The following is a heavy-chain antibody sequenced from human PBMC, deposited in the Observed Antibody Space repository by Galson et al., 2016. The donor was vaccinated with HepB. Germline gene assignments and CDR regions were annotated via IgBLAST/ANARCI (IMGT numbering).Heavy chain of an antibody. CDR2: IYNDGST. J-gene: IGHJ4*02. Sequence: SLRLSCAASGFSVSKFYLIWVRQAPGEGLEWISTIYNDGSTHYADSVRGRFTFSRDNSKNTVYLQMNNLRADDTAVYYCAREFQYESRVFAYKRPFDYWGQGTLVTVAS. D-gene: IGHD3-22*01. CDR1: GFSVSKFY. V-gene: IGHV3-53*01. CDR3: AREFQYESRVFAYKRPFDY.